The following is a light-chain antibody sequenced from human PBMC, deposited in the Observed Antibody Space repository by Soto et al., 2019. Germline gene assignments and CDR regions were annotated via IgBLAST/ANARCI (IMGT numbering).Light chain of an antibody. CDR2: DAS. CDR3: QQRRNWPLT. CDR1: QSVSSF. V-gene: IGKV3-11*01. Sequence: EIVLTQSPATLSLSPGERATLSCRASQSVSSFLAWYQQKPGQAPRLLIYDASNRATRIPARFSGSGSGTDLTLTNSSLEPQDFAVYYCQQRRNWPLTLSGGTKVEIK. J-gene: IGKJ4*01.